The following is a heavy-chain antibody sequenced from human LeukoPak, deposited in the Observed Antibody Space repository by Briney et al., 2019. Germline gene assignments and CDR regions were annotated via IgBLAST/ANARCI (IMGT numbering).Heavy chain of an antibody. D-gene: IGHD1-1*01. V-gene: IGHV1-18*04. CDR1: GYTFSNFG. Sequence: GASVKVSCKTSGYTFSNFGISWVRQAPGQGLEWLGWVMTYNGDVYYSVKVQDRVTIATDTSTNTAYMEMTNLSLADTAVYYCARGAWITGIDQWGQGTQVTVSS. CDR3: ARGAWITGIDQ. J-gene: IGHJ4*02. CDR2: VMTYNGDV.